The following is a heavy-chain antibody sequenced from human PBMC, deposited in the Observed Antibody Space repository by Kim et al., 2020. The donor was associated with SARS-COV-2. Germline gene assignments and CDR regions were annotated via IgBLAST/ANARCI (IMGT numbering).Heavy chain of an antibody. D-gene: IGHD3-10*01. Sequence: GGSLRLSCTASGFSLSSYEVNWVRQAPGKGLEWVSYISSSGTTTYYGDSVKGRFTVSRDNAKNSLLLQMNNLRAEDTALYYCARDVSMFRGIFPYFYGMDVWGQGTTVTVS. J-gene: IGHJ6*02. CDR2: ISSSGTTT. CDR1: GFSLSSYE. V-gene: IGHV3-48*03. CDR3: ARDVSMFRGIFPYFYGMDV.